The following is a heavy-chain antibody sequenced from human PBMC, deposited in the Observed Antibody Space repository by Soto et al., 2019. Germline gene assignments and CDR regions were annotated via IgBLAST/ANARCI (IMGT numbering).Heavy chain of an antibody. V-gene: IGHV1-69*14. D-gene: IGHD4-17*01. CDR2: IIPIFGTA. CDR1: GGTFSSYA. CDR3: ASSPPPTVTMYSRYFDL. Sequence: QVQLVQSGAEVKKPGSSVKVSCKTSGGTFSSYAINWVRQAPGQGLEWMGGIIPIFGTANYAQKFQGRITITAEKPTNPAYRALRSLRSDDTAVYYCASSPPPTVTMYSRYFDLWGRGTLVTVSS. J-gene: IGHJ2*01.